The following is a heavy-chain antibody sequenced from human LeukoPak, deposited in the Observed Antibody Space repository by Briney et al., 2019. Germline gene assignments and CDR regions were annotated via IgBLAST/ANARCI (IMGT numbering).Heavy chain of an antibody. Sequence: ETLSLTCTVSGGSISSYFWTWIRQPAGKGLEWVGRIKSKTDGGTTDYAAPVKGRFTISRDDSKNTLYLQMNSLRAEDTAVYYCARAWPYGEPLDYFDYWGQGTLVTVSS. D-gene: IGHD4-17*01. CDR2: IKSKTDGGTT. J-gene: IGHJ4*02. CDR3: ARAWPYGEPLDYFDY. V-gene: IGHV3-15*01. CDR1: GGSISSYF.